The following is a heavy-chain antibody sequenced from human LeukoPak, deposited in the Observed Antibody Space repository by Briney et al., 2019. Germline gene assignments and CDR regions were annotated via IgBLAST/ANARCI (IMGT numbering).Heavy chain of an antibody. CDR1: GYSFTSFW. J-gene: IGHJ3*02. Sequence: GESLKISCKASGYSFTSFWLAWVRQMPGKGLEWMGIIYPDDSDTRYSPSFQGQVTISADKSISTAYLQWSSLKASDTAMYYCARRFRLELSNAFDIWGQGTMVTVSS. CDR3: ARRFRLELSNAFDI. D-gene: IGHD1-7*01. CDR2: IYPDDSDT. V-gene: IGHV5-51*01.